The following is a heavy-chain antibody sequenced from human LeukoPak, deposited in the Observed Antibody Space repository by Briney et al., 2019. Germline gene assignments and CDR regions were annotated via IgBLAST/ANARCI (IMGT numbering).Heavy chain of an antibody. Sequence: ASVKVSCKASGYTFTSYGISWVRQAPGQRLEWMGWINAGNGNTKYSQKFQGRVTITRDTSASTAYMELSSLRSEDTAVYYCARGGAAAGPFLPYYFDYWGQGTLVTVSS. J-gene: IGHJ4*02. CDR1: GYTFTSYG. CDR3: ARGGAAAGPFLPYYFDY. V-gene: IGHV1-3*01. D-gene: IGHD6-13*01. CDR2: INAGNGNT.